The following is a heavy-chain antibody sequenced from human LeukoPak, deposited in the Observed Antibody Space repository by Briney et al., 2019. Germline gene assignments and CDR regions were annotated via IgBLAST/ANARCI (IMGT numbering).Heavy chain of an antibody. CDR1: GFTFSSYW. Sequence: GGSLRLSCAASGFTFSSYWMSWVRQAPGKGLEWVANIKQDGSEKYYVDSVKGRFTISRDNAKNSLYLQMNSLRAEDTAVYYCARTRYFRYSGYDWDMWRQGTLVTVST. J-gene: IGHJ4*02. CDR2: IKQDGSEK. CDR3: ARTRYFRYSGYDWDM. V-gene: IGHV3-7*01. D-gene: IGHD5-12*01.